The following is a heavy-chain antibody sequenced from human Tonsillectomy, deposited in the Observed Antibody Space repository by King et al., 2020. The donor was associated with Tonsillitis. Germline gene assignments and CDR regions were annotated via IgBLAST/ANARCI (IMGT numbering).Heavy chain of an antibody. Sequence: VQLVESGGGVVQPGGSLRLSCAASGFTFSSYGMHWVRQAPGEGLDWVAFVNYDGSYKYHADSVKGRFTISRDNSKNTLYLQMNSLRPEDTAVYYCAKEDFEGRSSGSALDYWGQGTLVTVSS. CDR1: GFTFSSYG. J-gene: IGHJ4*02. V-gene: IGHV3-30*02. D-gene: IGHD6-6*01. CDR3: AKEDFEGRSSGSALDY. CDR2: VNYDGSYK.